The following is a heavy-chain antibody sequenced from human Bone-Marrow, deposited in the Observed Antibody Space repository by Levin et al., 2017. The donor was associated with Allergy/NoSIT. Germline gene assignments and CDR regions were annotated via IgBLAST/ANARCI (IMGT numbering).Heavy chain of an antibody. CDR2: IRSKANGGTT. CDR3: SRRRLFLEWFGDPFDF. CDR1: GFTFGDYG. Sequence: PGGSLRLSCKTSGFTFGDYGLGWFRQAPGKGLEWVAFIRSKANGGTTYYAASVIGRYTISRDDSNSIAYLQMNSLKTEDTAVYYCSRRRLFLEWFGDPFDFWGLGTLVTVSS. D-gene: IGHD3-10*01. J-gene: IGHJ4*02. V-gene: IGHV3-49*03.